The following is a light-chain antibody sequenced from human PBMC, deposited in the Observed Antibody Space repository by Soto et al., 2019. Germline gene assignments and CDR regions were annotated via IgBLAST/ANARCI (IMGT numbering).Light chain of an antibody. J-gene: IGKJ4*01. CDR2: RAS. Sequence: DIVMTQSPASLAVSLGERATINCKSSQSLLNSANDKIHLAWYQQKPGQPPKLLIWRASTRDSEVPDRFSGSGSGTDFTLTINSLQAEDVATYYCQQYFSAHLTFGGGTKVEI. CDR3: QQYFSAHLT. CDR1: QSLLNSANDKIH. V-gene: IGKV4-1*01.